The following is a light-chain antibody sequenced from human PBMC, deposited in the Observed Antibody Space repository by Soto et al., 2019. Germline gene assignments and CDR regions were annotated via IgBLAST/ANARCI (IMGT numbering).Light chain of an antibody. CDR1: SSDIGAYNY. V-gene: IGLV2-14*03. CDR2: DVT. CDR3: CSNKSSSTLYV. J-gene: IGLJ1*01. Sequence: QSALTQPASVSGSPGQSISISCTGTSSDIGAYNYVSWYQQHPGKAPKLIIYDVTNRPAGISSRFSASKSGNTASLTISVLRAEDEADYYCCSNKSSSTLYVFGTGTKVTV.